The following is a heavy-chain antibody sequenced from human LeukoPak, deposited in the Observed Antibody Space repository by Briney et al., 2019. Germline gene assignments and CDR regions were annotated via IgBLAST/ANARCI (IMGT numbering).Heavy chain of an antibody. CDR2: INPNSGGA. CDR3: ARGLKDCSSTSCYAEWDVRNYGMDV. V-gene: IGHV1-2*02. J-gene: IGHJ6*02. D-gene: IGHD2-2*01. CDR1: GYTFTAYY. Sequence: GTSVKVSCKASGYTFTAYYIHGVRQAPGQGPEWMAWINPNSGGANYAQKFQGRVTMTRDTSISTAYMELSRLRSDDTAVYYCARGLKDCSSTSCYAEWDVRNYGMDVWGQGTTVTVSS.